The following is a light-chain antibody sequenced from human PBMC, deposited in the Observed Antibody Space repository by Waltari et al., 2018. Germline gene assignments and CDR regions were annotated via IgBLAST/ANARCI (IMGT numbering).Light chain of an antibody. V-gene: IGLV4-69*01. CDR3: QTGGHGTWV. J-gene: IGLJ3*02. Sequence: QLVLTQSPSASASLGPPVKLTCTLRSGHSSTVIAWLPQRPEKGPRYLMKVNSDGSHSKGDEIPDRFSGSSSGAERYLTISNLQSEDEADYFCQTGGHGTWVFGGGTTLTVL. CDR1: SGHSSTV. CDR2: VNSDGSH.